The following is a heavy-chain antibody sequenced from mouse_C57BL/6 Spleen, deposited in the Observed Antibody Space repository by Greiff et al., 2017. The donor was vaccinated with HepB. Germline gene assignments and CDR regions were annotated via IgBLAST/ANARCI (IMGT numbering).Heavy chain of an antibody. CDR2: IHPNSGST. CDR1: GYTFTSYW. Sequence: QVQLKQPGAELVKPGASVKLSCKASGYTFTSYWMHWVKQRPGQGLEWIGMIHPNSGSTNYNEKFKSKATLTVDKSSSTAYMQLSSLTSEDSAVYYCAYGYGGYYAMDYWGQGTSVTVSS. J-gene: IGHJ4*01. CDR3: AYGYGGYYAMDY. V-gene: IGHV1-64*01. D-gene: IGHD2-2*01.